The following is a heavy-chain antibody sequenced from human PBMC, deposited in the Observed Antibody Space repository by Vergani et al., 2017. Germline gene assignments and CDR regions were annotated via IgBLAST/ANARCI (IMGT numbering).Heavy chain of an antibody. Sequence: QVQLQQSGPGLVKPSQTLSLTCAISGDSVSSNSAAWNWIRQSPSRGLEWLGRTYYRSKWYNDYAVSVKSRITINPDTSKNQFSLQLNSVTPEDTAVYYCARELFSERWSSTSYYMDVWGKGTTVTVSS. V-gene: IGHV6-1*01. CDR2: TYYRSKWYN. CDR3: ARELFSERWSSTSYYMDV. CDR1: GDSVSSNSAA. D-gene: IGHD2-2*01. J-gene: IGHJ6*03.